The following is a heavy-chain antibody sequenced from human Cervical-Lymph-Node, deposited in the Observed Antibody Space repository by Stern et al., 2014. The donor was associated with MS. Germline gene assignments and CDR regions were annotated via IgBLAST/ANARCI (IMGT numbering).Heavy chain of an antibody. CDR1: GFTFRAYY. Sequence: VQLVESGGGLVKPGESLRLSCKASGFTFRAYYMSWIRQAPGKGLEWISFIGSRGDIIYYADSVRGRFTISRDNAKNSLYLQLNSLRAEDTAVYYCVRADGSVDDYWGQGTLVTVSS. D-gene: IGHD3-10*01. CDR3: VRADGSVDDY. V-gene: IGHV3-11*01. CDR2: IGSRGDII. J-gene: IGHJ4*02.